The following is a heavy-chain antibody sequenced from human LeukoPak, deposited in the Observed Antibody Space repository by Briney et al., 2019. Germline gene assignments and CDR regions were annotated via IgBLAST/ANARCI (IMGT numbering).Heavy chain of an antibody. CDR1: AYTFRNYG. Sequence: ASVKVSCTASAYTFRNYGITWVRQAPGQGLEWMGWISAYNGDTHYAQNLQGRVTMTTDTSTSTAYMELRSLRSDDTAVYYCARDPTNTSGYYAYFDYWGQGTLVTVSS. V-gene: IGHV1-18*01. CDR3: ARDPTNTSGYYAYFDY. CDR2: ISAYNGDT. J-gene: IGHJ4*02. D-gene: IGHD5-12*01.